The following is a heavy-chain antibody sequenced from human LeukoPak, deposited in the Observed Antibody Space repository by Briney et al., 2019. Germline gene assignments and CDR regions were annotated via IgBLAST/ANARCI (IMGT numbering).Heavy chain of an antibody. Sequence: GASVKVSCKASGYTFTSYYMHWVRQAPGQGLEWMGIINPSGGSTSYAQKFQSRVTMTRDTSTSTVYMELSSLRSEDTAVYYCARGTLAIFGVVHAPLFDYWGQGTLVTVSS. D-gene: IGHD3-3*01. J-gene: IGHJ4*02. CDR1: GYTFTSYY. CDR3: ARGTLAIFGVVHAPLFDY. V-gene: IGHV1-46*01. CDR2: INPSGGST.